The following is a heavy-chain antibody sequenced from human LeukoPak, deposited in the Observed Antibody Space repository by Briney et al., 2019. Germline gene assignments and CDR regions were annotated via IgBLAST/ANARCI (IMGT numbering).Heavy chain of an antibody. V-gene: IGHV4-59*01. Sequence: PSETLSLTCTVSGRSIGSYYWNWVRQTSGKGLEWIGYIHYSGSTNHNSSLKRRATISVEKSKNQYSLKLSSVPAGGPAGISCARDGVAGGFDYWGQGTLVTVSS. J-gene: IGHJ4*02. CDR2: IHYSGST. CDR3: ARDGVAGGFDY. D-gene: IGHD6-19*01. CDR1: GRSIGSYY.